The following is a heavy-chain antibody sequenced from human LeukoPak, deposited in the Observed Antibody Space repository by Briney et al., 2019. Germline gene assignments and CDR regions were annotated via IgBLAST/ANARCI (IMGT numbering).Heavy chain of an antibody. V-gene: IGHV3-20*04. Sequence: GGSLRLSCAASGFTFDDYGMSWVRQAPGKGLEWVSGINWNGGSTGYADSVKGRFTISRDNAKNSLYLQMNSLRAEDTALYYCARDRPGVGATGYYYYYMDGWGKGTTVTVSS. D-gene: IGHD1-26*01. CDR3: ARDRPGVGATGYYYYYMDG. CDR2: INWNGGST. CDR1: GFTFDDYG. J-gene: IGHJ6*03.